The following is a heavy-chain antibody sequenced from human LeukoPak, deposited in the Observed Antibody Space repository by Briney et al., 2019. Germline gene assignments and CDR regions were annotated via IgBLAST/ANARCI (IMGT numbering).Heavy chain of an antibody. J-gene: IGHJ4*02. CDR1: GGSIGSSSYY. CDR3: ARYYYDSSGYYYLDY. V-gene: IGHV4-39*01. CDR2: MYYSGST. D-gene: IGHD3-22*01. Sequence: PSETLSLTCTVSGGSIGSSSYYWGWIRQPRGKGLEWIGSMYYSGSTYYSPSLKSRVTISGDTSKSQFSLKLGSVTAADTAVYYCARYYYDSSGYYYLDYWGQGTLVTVSS.